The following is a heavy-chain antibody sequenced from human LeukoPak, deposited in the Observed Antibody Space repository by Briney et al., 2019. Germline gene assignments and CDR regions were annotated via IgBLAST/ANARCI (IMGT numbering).Heavy chain of an antibody. CDR1: GYTFTGYF. CDR2: INPNTGGT. V-gene: IGHV1-2*06. Sequence: ASVKVSCKASGYTFTGYFLHWVRQAPGQGLEWMGRINPNTGGTNYAQNFQGRVTMTRDTSITTAYMELSSLKPYDTAVYYCARDLSGFLAYGDNLDYWGQGTLVTVSS. CDR3: ARDLSGFLAYGDNLDY. J-gene: IGHJ4*02. D-gene: IGHD4-17*01.